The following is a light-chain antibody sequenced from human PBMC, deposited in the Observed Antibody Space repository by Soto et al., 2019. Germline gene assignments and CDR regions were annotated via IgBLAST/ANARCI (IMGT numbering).Light chain of an antibody. J-gene: IGKJ3*01. CDR2: WAS. CDR3: QQYYSTPY. CDR1: QSILYRSNNRNY. Sequence: DIVMTQSPDSLAVSLGERATINCKSSQSILYRSNNRNYLAWYQQKPGQPPKLLIYWASTRESGVPDRFSGSGSGTYFTLTISSLQAEDVAVYYCQQYYSTPYFGPGTKVDIK. V-gene: IGKV4-1*01.